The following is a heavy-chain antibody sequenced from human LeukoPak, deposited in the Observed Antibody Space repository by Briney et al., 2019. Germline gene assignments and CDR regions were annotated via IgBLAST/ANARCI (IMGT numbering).Heavy chain of an antibody. J-gene: IGHJ6*03. V-gene: IGHV3-30*18. CDR2: ISDDGINK. Sequence: GGSLRLSCAASGFTFSTYGMHWVRQAPGKGLEWVAVISDDGINKYYIDSVKGRFTISRDNSKNTLYLQMNSLRAEDTAVYYCAKASSNARVWAVPPWDYYYYYMDVWGKGTTVTVSS. D-gene: IGHD3-16*01. CDR1: GFTFSTYG. CDR3: AKASSNARVWAVPPWDYYYYYMDV.